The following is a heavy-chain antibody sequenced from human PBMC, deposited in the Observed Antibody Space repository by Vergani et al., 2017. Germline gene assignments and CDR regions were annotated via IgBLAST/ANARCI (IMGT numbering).Heavy chain of an antibody. J-gene: IGHJ4*02. Sequence: QVQLQESGPGLVKPSQTLSLTCTVSGGSISSGGYYWSWIRQHPGKGLEWIGYIYYSGSTYYNPSLKSRVTISVDTSKNQFPLKLSSVTAADTAVYYCARTNLHTMIGTSVDYWGQGTLVTVSS. D-gene: IGHD3-22*01. CDR2: IYYSGST. CDR1: GGSISSGGYY. V-gene: IGHV4-31*03. CDR3: ARTNLHTMIGTSVDY.